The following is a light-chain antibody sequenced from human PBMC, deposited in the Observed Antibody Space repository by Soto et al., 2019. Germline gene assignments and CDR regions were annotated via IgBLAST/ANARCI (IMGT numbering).Light chain of an antibody. V-gene: IGKV3-20*01. CDR3: QQYNPPLT. CDR1: QSVSSSY. Sequence: EIVLTQSPGTLSLSPGERATLSCRASQSVSSSYLAWYQQKPGQAPRPLIYGASSRATGIPGRFSGSGSGTDFTLTISRLEPEDFAVYFCQQYNPPLTFGGGTKV. CDR2: GAS. J-gene: IGKJ4*01.